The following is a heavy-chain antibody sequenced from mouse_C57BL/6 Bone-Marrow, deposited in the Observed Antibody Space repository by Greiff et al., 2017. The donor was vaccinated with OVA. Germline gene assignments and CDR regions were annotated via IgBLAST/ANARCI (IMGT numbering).Heavy chain of an antibody. CDR1: GYTFTDYY. CDR3: AREGLGLGFAY. D-gene: IGHD4-1*01. V-gene: IGHV1-26*01. J-gene: IGHJ3*01. CDR2: INPNNGGT. Sequence: VQLQQSGPELVKPGASVEISCKASGYTFTDYYMNWVKQSHGKSLEWIGDINPNNGGTSYNQKFKGKATLTVDKSSSTAYMELRSLTSEDSAVYYCAREGLGLGFAYWGQGTLVTVSA.